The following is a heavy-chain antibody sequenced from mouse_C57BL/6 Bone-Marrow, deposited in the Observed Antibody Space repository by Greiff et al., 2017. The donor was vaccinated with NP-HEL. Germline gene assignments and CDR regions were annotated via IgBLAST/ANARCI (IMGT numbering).Heavy chain of an antibody. CDR2: IDPENGDS. Sequence: EVQVVESGAELVRPGASVKLSCTASGFNIKDDYMHWVKQRPEQGLEWIGWIDPENGDSEYASKFQGKATITADTSSNTAYLQLSSLTSEDTAVYYCTVYDYDFDYWGQGTTLTVSS. V-gene: IGHV14-4*01. CDR1: GFNIKDDY. J-gene: IGHJ2*01. CDR3: TVYDYDFDY. D-gene: IGHD2-4*01.